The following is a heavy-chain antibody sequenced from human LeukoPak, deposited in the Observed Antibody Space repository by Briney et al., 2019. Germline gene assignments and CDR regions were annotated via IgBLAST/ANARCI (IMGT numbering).Heavy chain of an antibody. V-gene: IGHV3-23*01. CDR2: ISGSGGST. CDR1: GFTFSSYG. J-gene: IGHJ4*02. Sequence: PGGSLRLSCAASGFTFSSYGMSWVRQAPGKGLEWVSAISGSGGSTYYADSVKGRFTISRDNAKNSLYLQMNSLRAEDTAVYYCARDPQAFYDSSGYFDYWGQGTLVTVSS. CDR3: ARDPQAFYDSSGYFDY. D-gene: IGHD3-22*01.